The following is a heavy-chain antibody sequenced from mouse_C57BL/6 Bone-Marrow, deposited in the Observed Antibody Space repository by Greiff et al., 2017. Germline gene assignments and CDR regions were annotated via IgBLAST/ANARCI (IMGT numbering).Heavy chain of an antibody. Sequence: VQVVESGPGLVQPSQSLSITCTVSGFSLTSYGVHWVRQSPGKGLEWLGVIWSGGSTDYNAAFISRLSISKDNSKSQVFFKMNSLQADDTAIYYCARNSHAAWFAYWGQGTLITVSA. CDR2: IWSGGST. J-gene: IGHJ3*01. CDR1: GFSLTSYG. V-gene: IGHV2-2*01. CDR3: ARNSHAAWFAY.